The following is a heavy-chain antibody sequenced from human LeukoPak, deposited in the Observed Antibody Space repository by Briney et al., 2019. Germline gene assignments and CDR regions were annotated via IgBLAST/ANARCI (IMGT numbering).Heavy chain of an antibody. V-gene: IGHV3-23*01. D-gene: IGHD1-20*01. Sequence: GGSLRLSCAASEFTFSNYAMTWVRQAPGKGLKWVSTISGSGTATYYADSVKGRFTISRDNSKNTLYLQMNGLRAEDTTVYYCAKENNWNDGRFNYFDYWGQGTLVTVSS. CDR1: EFTFSNYA. CDR2: ISGSGTAT. J-gene: IGHJ4*02. CDR3: AKENNWNDGRFNYFDY.